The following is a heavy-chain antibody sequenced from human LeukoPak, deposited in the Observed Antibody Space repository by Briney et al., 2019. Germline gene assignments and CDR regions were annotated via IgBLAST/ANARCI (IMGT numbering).Heavy chain of an antibody. CDR2: ISAYNGNT. CDR1: GYTFTSYG. D-gene: IGHD3-22*01. Sequence: ASVKVSCKASGYTFTSYGISWVRQAPGQGLEWMGWISAYNGNTNYAQTLQGRVTMTTDTSTSTAYMKLRSLTPDDTAVYYCARGGRFTTTGYWGQGTLVTVSS. V-gene: IGHV1-18*01. J-gene: IGHJ4*02. CDR3: ARGGRFTTTGY.